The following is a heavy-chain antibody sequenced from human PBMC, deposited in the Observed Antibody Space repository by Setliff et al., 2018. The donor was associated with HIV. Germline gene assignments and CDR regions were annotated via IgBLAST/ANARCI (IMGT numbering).Heavy chain of an antibody. CDR2: ISSSSSYT. CDR3: AKCGGVTCYSASWYFDY. J-gene: IGHJ4*02. D-gene: IGHD2-15*01. V-gene: IGHV3-11*03. Sequence: SLKISCAASGFTFSDYYMSWIRQAPGKGLEWVSYISSSSSYTNYADSVKGRFTISRDNAKNSLYLQMNSLRAEDTAVYYCAKCGGVTCYSASWYFDYWGQGTLVTVSS. CDR1: GFTFSDYY.